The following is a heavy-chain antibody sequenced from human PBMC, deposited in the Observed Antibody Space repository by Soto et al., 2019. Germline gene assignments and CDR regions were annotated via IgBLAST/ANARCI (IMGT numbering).Heavy chain of an antibody. CDR2: FDPEDGET. D-gene: IGHD3-9*01. CDR3: ARANVLEYILVYFFDC. Sequence: ASVKVACKVSGYTLTELSMHCLRQAPGKGLEWMGGFDPEDGETIYAQKFQGRVTMTTDTSTDTAYMELRSLRSEDTAVYYCARANVLEYILVYFFDCWRRGPLAAVSS. V-gene: IGHV1-24*01. J-gene: IGHJ4*02. CDR1: GYTLTELS.